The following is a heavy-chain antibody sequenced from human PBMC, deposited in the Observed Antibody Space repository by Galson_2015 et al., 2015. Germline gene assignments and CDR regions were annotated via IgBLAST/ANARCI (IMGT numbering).Heavy chain of an antibody. CDR2: ISYDGSNI. Sequence: SLRLSCAASGFTFSSYGMHWVRQAPGKGLEWVAVISYDGSNIYYADSVKGRFTISRDNAKNSLYLQMNSLRDEDTAVYYCARGKGPNQTGFDPWGQGTLVTVSS. CDR1: GFTFSSYG. CDR3: ARGKGPNQTGFDP. V-gene: IGHV3-30*03. J-gene: IGHJ5*02. D-gene: IGHD1-14*01.